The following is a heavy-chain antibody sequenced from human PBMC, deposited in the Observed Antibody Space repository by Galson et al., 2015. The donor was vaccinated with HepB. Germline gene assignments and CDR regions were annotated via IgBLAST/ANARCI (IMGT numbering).Heavy chain of an antibody. CDR3: ARYSAGYGLDS. V-gene: IGHV3-33*01. CDR2: IWYDGSKE. Sequence: SLRLSCAASGFTFSKHGMHWVRQAPGKGLEWVAVIWYDGSKEYYTDPVKGRFTISRDSSKNILHLQMNSLRSEDTAVYYCARYSAGYGLDSWGEGTLVTVST. CDR1: GFTFSKHG. J-gene: IGHJ5*01. D-gene: IGHD5-12*01.